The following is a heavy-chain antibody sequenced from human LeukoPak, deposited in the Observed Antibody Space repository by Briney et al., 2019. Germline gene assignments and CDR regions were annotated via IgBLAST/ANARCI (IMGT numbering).Heavy chain of an antibody. V-gene: IGHV3-72*01. D-gene: IGHD2-21*01. CDR2: TRNKANSYTT. CDR3: ARESGLAAFDY. Sequence: PGGSLRLSCAASGFTFSDHYMDWVRQSPGKGLEWVVRTRNKANSYTTEYAASVKGRFTISRDDSKNSLYLQMNSLKTEDTAVYYCARESGLAAFDYWGQETLVTVSS. J-gene: IGHJ4*02. CDR1: GFTFSDHY.